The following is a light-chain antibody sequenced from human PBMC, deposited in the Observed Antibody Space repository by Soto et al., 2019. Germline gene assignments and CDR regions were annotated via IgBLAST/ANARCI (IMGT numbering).Light chain of an antibody. CDR2: KAS. V-gene: IGKV1-5*03. Sequence: DIQMTPSPYTLSASVVYRFTITCLASQTIDSWSAWYQQRPGKPPNLLIYKASTLASGVPSRFSGSGSGTEFTLTINSLQPDDFATYYCQQYHIYSGTCSQGNKVDIK. J-gene: IGKJ1*01. CDR1: QTIDSW. CDR3: QQYHIYSGT.